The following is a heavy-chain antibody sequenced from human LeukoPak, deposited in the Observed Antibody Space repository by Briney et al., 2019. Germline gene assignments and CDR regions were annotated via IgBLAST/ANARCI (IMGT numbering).Heavy chain of an antibody. CDR1: GYTFSSYG. CDR2: ISYDGSNK. J-gene: IGHJ4*02. V-gene: IGHV3-30*18. Sequence: SCKASGYTFSSYGMHWVRQAPGKGLEWVAVISYDGSNKYYADSVKGRFTISRDNSKNTLYLQMNSLRAEDTAVYYCAKPPAGYSYGNYFDYWGQGTLVTVSS. CDR3: AKPPAGYSYGNYFDY. D-gene: IGHD5-18*01.